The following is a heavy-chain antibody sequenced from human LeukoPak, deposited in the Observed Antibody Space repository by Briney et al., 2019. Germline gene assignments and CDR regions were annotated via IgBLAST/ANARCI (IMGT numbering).Heavy chain of an antibody. CDR3: ARDQTGSLDY. CDR2: INQDGSTK. J-gene: IGHJ4*02. Sequence: GGSLRLSCAASGFTFDDYGMSWVRQTPGKGLEWVANINQDGSTKHYVDSVKGRFTISRDNAKNSLYLQMNSLRAEDTAIYYCARDQTGSLDYWGQGTLVTVSS. D-gene: IGHD1-26*01. V-gene: IGHV3-7*01. CDR1: GFTFDDYG.